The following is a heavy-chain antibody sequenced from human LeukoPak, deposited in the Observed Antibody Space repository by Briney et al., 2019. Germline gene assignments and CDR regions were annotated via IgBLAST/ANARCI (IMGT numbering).Heavy chain of an antibody. CDR1: GGSVITNTFF. D-gene: IGHD3-3*01. J-gene: IGHJ4*02. CDR2: IFHSGST. CDR3: ARLKWSGRLDN. V-gene: IGHV4-39*01. Sequence: PSETLSLTCTVSGGSVITNTFFWGWIRQPPGKGLEWIGTIFHSGSTFYNPSLESRVTISLDTSKNQFSLRVSSSTAAETAVYYCARLKWSGRLDNWGQGALVTVSS.